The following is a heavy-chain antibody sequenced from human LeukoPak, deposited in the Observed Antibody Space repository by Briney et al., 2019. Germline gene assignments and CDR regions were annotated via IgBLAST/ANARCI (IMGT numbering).Heavy chain of an antibody. V-gene: IGHV3-72*01. Sequence: GGSLRLSCAASGFTLSDHNVDWVRQAPGKGLEWIGHTRTKAHGYSAEYVASVKGRFTMSGDASENSVYLQMNSLRAEDTAVYYCATLYYHGGVYHPFEFWGQGTLVAVSS. CDR1: GFTLSDHN. CDR2: TRTKAHGYSA. CDR3: ATLYYHGGVYHPFEF. J-gene: IGHJ4*02. D-gene: IGHD2-8*02.